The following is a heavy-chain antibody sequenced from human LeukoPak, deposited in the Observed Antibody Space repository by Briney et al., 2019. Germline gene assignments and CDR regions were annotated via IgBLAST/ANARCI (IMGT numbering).Heavy chain of an antibody. D-gene: IGHD3-22*01. CDR2: ISGSGGST. J-gene: IGHJ3*02. CDR1: GFTFSSYA. V-gene: IGHV3-23*01. CDR3: ARRTYYYDSSGYSDAFDI. Sequence: GGSLRLSCAASGFTFSSYAMSWVRQAPGKGLEWVSAISGSGGSTYYADSVKGRFTISRDNSKNTLYLQMNSLRAEDTAVYYCARRTYYYDSSGYSDAFDIWGQGTMVTVSS.